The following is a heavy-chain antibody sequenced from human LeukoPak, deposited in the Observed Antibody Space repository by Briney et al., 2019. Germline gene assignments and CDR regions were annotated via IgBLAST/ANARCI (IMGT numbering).Heavy chain of an antibody. D-gene: IGHD6-6*01. CDR1: GGTFSSYA. J-gene: IGHJ4*02. CDR3: ARGARIAARPYYFDY. CDR2: IIPIFGTA. V-gene: IGHV1-69*05. Sequence: ASVKVSCKASGGTFSSYAISWVRQAPGQGLEWMGGIIPIFGTANYAQKFQGRVTITTDESTSTAYMELSSLRSEDTAVYYCARGARIAARPYYFDYWGQGTLVTGSS.